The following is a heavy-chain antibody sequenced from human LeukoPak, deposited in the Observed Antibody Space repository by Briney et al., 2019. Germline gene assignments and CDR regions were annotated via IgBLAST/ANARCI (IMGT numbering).Heavy chain of an antibody. CDR1: GYTFTSYD. D-gene: IGHD6-13*01. J-gene: IGHJ6*03. V-gene: IGHV1-8*01. Sequence: ASVKVSCKASGYTFTSYDINWVRQATGQGLEWMGWMNPNSGNTGYAQKFQGRVTMTRNTSTSTAYMELSSLRSEDTAVYYCARAGVSSWYYYYYYMDVWGKGTTVTVSS. CDR2: MNPNSGNT. CDR3: ARAGVSSWYYYYYYMDV.